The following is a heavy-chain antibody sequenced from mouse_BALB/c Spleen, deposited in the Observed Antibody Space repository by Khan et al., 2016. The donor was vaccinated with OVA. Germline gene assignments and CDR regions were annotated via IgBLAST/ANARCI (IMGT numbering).Heavy chain of an antibody. CDR3: ARDRAHYGPAWFAY. J-gene: IGHJ3*01. CDR2: IYPGDGDT. CDR1: GYAFSSYW. V-gene: IGHV1-80*01. D-gene: IGHD1-2*01. Sequence: QVQLQQSGAELVRPGSSVKISCKASGYAFSSYWMNWVKQRPGQGLEWIGQIYPGDGDTNYNGKFKGKATLTADKSSSTAYMQLSSLTSEDSAVYFCARDRAHYGPAWFAYWGQGTLVTVSA.